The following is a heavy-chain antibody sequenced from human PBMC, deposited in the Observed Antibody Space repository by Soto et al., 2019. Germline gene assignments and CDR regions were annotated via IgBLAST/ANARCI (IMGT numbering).Heavy chain of an antibody. V-gene: IGHV5-51*01. CDR1: GYSFTSYW. Sequence: GESLKISCKGSGYSFTSYWIGWVRQMPGKGLEWMGIIYPGDSDTRYSPSFQGQVTISADKSISTAYLQWSSLKASDTAMYYCARRIYSSSWSLAVAGTYFDYWGQGTLVTVSS. CDR3: ARRIYSSSWSLAVAGTYFDY. J-gene: IGHJ4*02. D-gene: IGHD6-13*01. CDR2: IYPGDSDT.